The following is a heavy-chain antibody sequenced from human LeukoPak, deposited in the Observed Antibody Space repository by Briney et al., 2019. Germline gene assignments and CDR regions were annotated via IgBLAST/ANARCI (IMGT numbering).Heavy chain of an antibody. J-gene: IGHJ6*02. Sequence: SETLSLTCTVSGDSISSSSHYWDWIRQPPGKGLEWIGNIYYSGSTYYKPSLKSRVTISVDMSKNKFSLKLSSVTAADTAVYYCARHGLGYGSYSYFYGMGVWGQGTTVTVSS. CDR3: ARHGLGYGSYSYFYGMGV. CDR1: GDSISSSSHY. V-gene: IGHV4-39*01. D-gene: IGHD2-15*01. CDR2: IYYSGST.